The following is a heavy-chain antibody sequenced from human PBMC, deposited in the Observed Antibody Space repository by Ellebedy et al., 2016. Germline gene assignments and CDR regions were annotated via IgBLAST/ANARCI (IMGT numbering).Heavy chain of an antibody. Sequence: SETLSLXCTVSGGSISSSSYYWGWIRQPPGKGLEWIGSIYYSGSTYYNPSLKSRVTISVDTSKNQFSLKLSSVTAADTAVYYCARHPNWGTQYAYYFDYWGQGTLVTVSS. CDR2: IYYSGST. D-gene: IGHD7-27*01. J-gene: IGHJ4*02. CDR1: GGSISSSSYY. CDR3: ARHPNWGTQYAYYFDY. V-gene: IGHV4-39*01.